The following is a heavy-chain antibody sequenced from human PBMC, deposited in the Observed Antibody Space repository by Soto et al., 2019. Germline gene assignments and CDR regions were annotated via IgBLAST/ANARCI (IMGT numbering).Heavy chain of an antibody. V-gene: IGHV4-31*03. CDR1: GGSITTGGYY. CDR2: RYYSEST. Sequence: SETLSLTCTVSGGSITTGGYYWSWIRQLPGKGLEWIGHRYYSESTYYNPSLKSRVSISLDTSKNQFSLKLSFVTAADTAMYYCARTKCSGGSCYPWSLDYWGQGTPVTVS. D-gene: IGHD2-15*01. J-gene: IGHJ4*02. CDR3: ARTKCSGGSCYPWSLDY.